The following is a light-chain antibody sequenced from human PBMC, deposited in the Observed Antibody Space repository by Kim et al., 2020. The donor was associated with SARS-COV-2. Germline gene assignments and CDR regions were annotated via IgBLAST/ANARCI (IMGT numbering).Light chain of an antibody. Sequence: PGKRATLYCRASQSVSRNYVAWYQQKPGQAPRLLIYGASTRATGIPDRFSGSGSGTDFSLTISRLEPGDFAVYYCQQYDDSSSWTFGQGTKVDIK. CDR2: GAS. CDR3: QQYDDSSSWT. V-gene: IGKV3-20*01. CDR1: QSVSRNY. J-gene: IGKJ1*01.